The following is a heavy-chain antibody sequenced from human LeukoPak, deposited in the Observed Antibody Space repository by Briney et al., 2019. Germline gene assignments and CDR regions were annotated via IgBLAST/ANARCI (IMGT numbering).Heavy chain of an antibody. CDR3: ARRFKRFGIAAAGSYLDV. V-gene: IGHV3-33*01. CDR2: IWYDGSNK. J-gene: IGHJ6*03. CDR1: GFTFSSYG. D-gene: IGHD6-13*01. Sequence: PGGSLRPSCAASGFTFSSYGMHWVRQAPGKGLEWVAVIWYDGSNKYYADSVEGRFTISRDNSKNTLYLQMNSLRAEDTAVYYCARRFKRFGIAAAGSYLDVWGKGTTVTVSS.